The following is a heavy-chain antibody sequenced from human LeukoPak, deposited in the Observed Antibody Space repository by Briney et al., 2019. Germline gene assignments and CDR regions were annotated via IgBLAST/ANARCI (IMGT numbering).Heavy chain of an antibody. V-gene: IGHV3-21*01. Sequence: PGGSLRLSCAASGFTFSSYSMNWVRQAPGKGLEWVSSISSSSSYIYYADSVKGRFTISRDNAKYSLYLQMNSLRAEDTAVYYCARGNWGNPPDAFDIWGQGTMVTVSS. D-gene: IGHD7-27*01. CDR3: ARGNWGNPPDAFDI. CDR2: ISSSSSYI. J-gene: IGHJ3*02. CDR1: GFTFSSYS.